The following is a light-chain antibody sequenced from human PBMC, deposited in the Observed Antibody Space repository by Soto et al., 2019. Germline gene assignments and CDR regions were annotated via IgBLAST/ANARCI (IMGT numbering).Light chain of an antibody. CDR1: QSINNW. V-gene: IGKV1-5*01. CDR2: DAS. CDR3: QQYSSAYT. J-gene: IGKJ2*01. Sequence: DIQLTQSPSTLSALVGDRVTITCRASQSINNWLAWYQQKTGEAPKLLIYDASSLESGVPPRFSGSGSGTEFTLTISSLQPDDFATYYCQQYSSAYTFGQGTKLEIK.